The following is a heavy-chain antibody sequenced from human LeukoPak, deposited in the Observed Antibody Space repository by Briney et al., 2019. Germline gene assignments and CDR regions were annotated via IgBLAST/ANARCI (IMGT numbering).Heavy chain of an antibody. V-gene: IGHV1-2*02. Sequence: ASVKVSCKASGYTFTGYYMHWVRQAPGQGLEWMGWINPNSGGTNYAQKFQGRVTMTRDTSISTAYMELSSVTAADTAVYYCARFDDSSGSDAFDIWGQGTMVTVSS. CDR1: GYTFTGYY. CDR2: INPNSGGT. D-gene: IGHD3-22*01. J-gene: IGHJ3*02. CDR3: ARFDDSSGSDAFDI.